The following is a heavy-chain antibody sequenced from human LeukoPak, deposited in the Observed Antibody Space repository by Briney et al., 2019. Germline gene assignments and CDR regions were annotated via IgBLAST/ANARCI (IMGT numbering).Heavy chain of an antibody. Sequence: PGGSLRLSCAASGFTFSSYGMHWVRQAPGKGLEWVAVISYDGSNKYYADSVKGRFTISRDNAKNSLYLQMNSLRAEDTAVYYCARGHYYGSAYYYYYMDVWGKGTTVTVSS. CDR2: ISYDGSNK. CDR1: GFTFSSYG. V-gene: IGHV3-30*03. J-gene: IGHJ6*03. CDR3: ARGHYYGSAYYYYYMDV. D-gene: IGHD3-10*01.